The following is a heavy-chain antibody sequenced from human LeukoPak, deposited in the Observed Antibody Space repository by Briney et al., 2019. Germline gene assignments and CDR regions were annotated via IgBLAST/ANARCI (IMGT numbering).Heavy chain of an antibody. J-gene: IGHJ4*02. Sequence: PGGSLRLSCAASGFTFSSYGMHWVRQAPGKGLEWVAVIWYDGSNKYYADSVKGRFTISRDNSKNTLYLQMNSLRAEDTAVYYCAKSGTDFDWLFDYWGQGTLVTVSS. CDR3: AKSGTDFDWLFDY. CDR1: GFTFSSYG. D-gene: IGHD3-9*01. CDR2: IWYDGSNK. V-gene: IGHV3-30*02.